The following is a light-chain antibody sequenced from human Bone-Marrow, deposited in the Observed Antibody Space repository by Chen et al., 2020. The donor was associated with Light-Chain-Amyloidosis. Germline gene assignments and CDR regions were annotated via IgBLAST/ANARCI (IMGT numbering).Light chain of an antibody. CDR1: SSNIGANT. CDR3: AAWDDNLNGWV. J-gene: IGLJ3*02. CDR2: SNN. V-gene: IGLV1-44*01. Sequence: SVLTQPPSASGTPGQRVTISCSGSSSNIGANTVNWYQQFPGTAPTLLNYSNNQRPSGVPARCSGSRSGTSASLAISGLQSEDGTDYSCAAWDDNLNGWVFGGGTKLTVL.